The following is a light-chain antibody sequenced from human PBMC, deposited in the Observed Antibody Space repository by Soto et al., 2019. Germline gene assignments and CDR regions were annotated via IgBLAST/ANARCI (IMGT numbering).Light chain of an antibody. Sequence: EIVLTQSPATLSLSPGERATLSCRASQSVSTLLAWYQQKPGQAPRLLIYDASNRATGIPARFSGSGSATDFTLTISGLDPEDFAVYYCQQRSNWPGTFGQGTKVEIK. CDR1: QSVSTL. J-gene: IGKJ1*01. V-gene: IGKV3-11*01. CDR3: QQRSNWPGT. CDR2: DAS.